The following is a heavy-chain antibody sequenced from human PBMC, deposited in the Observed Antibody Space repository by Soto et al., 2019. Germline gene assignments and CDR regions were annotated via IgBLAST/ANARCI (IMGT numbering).Heavy chain of an antibody. J-gene: IGHJ4*02. CDR1: GGSISSGDYY. CDR2: IHYSGST. D-gene: IGHD3-22*01. Sequence: QVQLQESGPGLVKPSQTLSLTCTVSGGSISSGDYYWSWIRQPPGKGLEWLGYIHYSGSTYYNASLKSRVTLSVDTSKNQFSLKLSSVTAADTAVYYCARVAVIVVAIDYWGQGTLVTVSS. V-gene: IGHV4-30-4*01. CDR3: ARVAVIVVAIDY.